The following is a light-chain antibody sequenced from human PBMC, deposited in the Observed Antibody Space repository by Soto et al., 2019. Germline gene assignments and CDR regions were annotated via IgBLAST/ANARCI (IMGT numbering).Light chain of an antibody. CDR1: QSVPNNN. Sequence: EIVVTQSPGTLSLSPGEGATLSCRASQSVPNNNLGWYQQKAGQAPRLLIYRASNRAAGIPDRFSGSGSGTDFTLTISRLEPEDFAVYYCLQYGGSPRSFGGGTKVEIK. J-gene: IGKJ4*01. V-gene: IGKV3-20*01. CDR3: LQYGGSPRS. CDR2: RAS.